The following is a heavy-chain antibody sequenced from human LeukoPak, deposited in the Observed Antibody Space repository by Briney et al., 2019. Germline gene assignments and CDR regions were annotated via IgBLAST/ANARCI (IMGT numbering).Heavy chain of an antibody. CDR2: IYPGESDT. Sequence: GEPLTISCKVSGYSFTSYWTGWVRQVPGKGLEWMGIIYPGESDTRYSPSFQGQVTISADKSISTAYLQWSSLKASDTAMYYCARQVAIFGETYRDYWGQGTLVTVSS. J-gene: IGHJ4*02. V-gene: IGHV5-51*01. CDR1: GYSFTSYW. CDR3: ARQVAIFGETYRDY. D-gene: IGHD3-3*01.